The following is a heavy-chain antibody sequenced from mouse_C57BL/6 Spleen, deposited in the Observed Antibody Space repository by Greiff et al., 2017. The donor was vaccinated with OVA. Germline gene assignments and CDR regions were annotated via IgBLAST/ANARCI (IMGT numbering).Heavy chain of an antibody. CDR2: FYPRSGNT. Sequence: VQLQESGAELARPGASVKLSCKASGYTFTSYGISWVKQRTGQGLEWIGEFYPRSGNTYYNEKFKGKATLTADKSSSTAYMELRSLTSEDSAVYFCAREKKYITTVDFDVWGTGTTGTVAS. J-gene: IGHJ1*03. V-gene: IGHV1-81*01. CDR1: GYTFTSYG. CDR3: AREKKYITTVDFDV. D-gene: IGHD1-1*01.